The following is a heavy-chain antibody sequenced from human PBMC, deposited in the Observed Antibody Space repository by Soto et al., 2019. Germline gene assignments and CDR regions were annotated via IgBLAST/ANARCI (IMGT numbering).Heavy chain of an antibody. CDR3: ARNSLELSKGPLYYYPMDV. CDR1: GYSFSNYW. D-gene: IGHD1-7*01. J-gene: IGHJ6*02. Sequence: GESLKISCXGSGYSFSNYWIGWVRQMPGKGLEWMGIIYPGDSDTRYSPSFQGQVAISADKSISTAYLHWSSLKASDTAMYYCARNSLELSKGPLYYYPMDVWGQGTTVTVSS. CDR2: IYPGDSDT. V-gene: IGHV5-51*01.